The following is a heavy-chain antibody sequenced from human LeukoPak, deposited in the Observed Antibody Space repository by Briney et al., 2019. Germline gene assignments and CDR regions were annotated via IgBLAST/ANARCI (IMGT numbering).Heavy chain of an antibody. V-gene: IGHV3-53*01. CDR2: IYSGGST. Sequence: GGSLRLSCAASGFTVSSNYMNWVRQAPGKGLEWVSVIYSGGSTYYADSVKGRFTISRDNSKNTLYLKMNSLRAEDTAVYYCARGSTIFGVVIMGNYWGQGTLVTVSS. J-gene: IGHJ4*02. CDR1: GFTVSSNY. CDR3: ARGSTIFGVVIMGNY. D-gene: IGHD3-3*01.